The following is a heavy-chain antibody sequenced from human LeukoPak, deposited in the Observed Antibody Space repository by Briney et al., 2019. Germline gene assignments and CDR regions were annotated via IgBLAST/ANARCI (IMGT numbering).Heavy chain of an antibody. Sequence: SETLSLTCTVSGGSISSGAYYWSWIRQHPGKGLEWIGHIYYSGSTYYNPSLKSRVTISVDTSKNQFSLKLSAVTAADTAVYYCARCISMVRGVIRPPDYWGQGTLVSVSS. CDR2: IYYSGST. D-gene: IGHD3-10*01. J-gene: IGHJ4*02. V-gene: IGHV4-31*02. CDR1: GGSISSGAYY. CDR3: ARCISMVRGVIRPPDY.